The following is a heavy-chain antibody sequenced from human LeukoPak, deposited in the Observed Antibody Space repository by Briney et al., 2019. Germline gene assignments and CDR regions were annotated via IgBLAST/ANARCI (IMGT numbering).Heavy chain of an antibody. V-gene: IGHV3-9*01. CDR3: AKDGEQGGIDY. Sequence: GGSLRLSCAASGFTFDDYAMHWVRQAPGKGLEWVSGISWNSGSIGYADSVKGRFTISRDNAKNSLYLQVNSLRAEDTALYYCAKDGEQGGIDYWGQGTLVTVSS. J-gene: IGHJ4*02. CDR2: ISWNSGSI. CDR1: GFTFDDYA. D-gene: IGHD1/OR15-1a*01.